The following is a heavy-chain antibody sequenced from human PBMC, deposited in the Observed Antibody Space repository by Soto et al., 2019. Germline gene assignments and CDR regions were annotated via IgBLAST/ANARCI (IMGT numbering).Heavy chain of an antibody. Sequence: ASVKVSCKASGYTFTSYGISWVRQAPGQGLEWMGWISAYNGNTNYAQKLQGRVTMTTDTSTSTAYMKLRSLRSDDTAVYYCARDFVVVVAATDHYYYYGMDVWGQGTTVTVSS. CDR3: ARDFVVVVAATDHYYYYGMDV. J-gene: IGHJ6*02. D-gene: IGHD2-15*01. V-gene: IGHV1-18*01. CDR2: ISAYNGNT. CDR1: GYTFTSYG.